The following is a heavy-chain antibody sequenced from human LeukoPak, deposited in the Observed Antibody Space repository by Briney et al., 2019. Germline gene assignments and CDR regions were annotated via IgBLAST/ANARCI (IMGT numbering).Heavy chain of an antibody. CDR2: ISSGTINHS. CDR3: AKPVEYSYDLFDY. CDR1: GFVFGDYY. J-gene: IGHJ4*02. Sequence: GGSLRLSCKASGFVFGDYYMNWIRQAPGKGLECLSYISSGTINHSNYADSVKGRFTISRDNSKNTLYLQMNSLRAEDTAVYYCAKPVEYSYDLFDYWGQGTLVTVSS. D-gene: IGHD5-18*01. V-gene: IGHV3-11*03.